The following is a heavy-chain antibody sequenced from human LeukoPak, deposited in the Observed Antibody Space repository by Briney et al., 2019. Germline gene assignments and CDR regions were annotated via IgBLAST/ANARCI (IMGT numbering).Heavy chain of an antibody. J-gene: IGHJ4*02. CDR1: GGSMSSYY. D-gene: IGHD1-26*01. Sequence: PSETLSLTCTVSGGSMSSYYWSWIRQPPGKGLEWIGYIFYSGSTNYNPSLKSRVTLSVDTSKNQFSLKLGSVTAADTAVYYCARQPYMLGAYYFDYWGQGTLVTVSS. CDR3: ARQPYMLGAYYFDY. V-gene: IGHV4-59*08. CDR2: IFYSGST.